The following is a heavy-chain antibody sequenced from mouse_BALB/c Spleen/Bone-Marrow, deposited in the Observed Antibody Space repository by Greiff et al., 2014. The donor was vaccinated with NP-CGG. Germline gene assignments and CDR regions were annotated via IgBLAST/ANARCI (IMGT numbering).Heavy chain of an antibody. D-gene: IGHD2-2*01. V-gene: IGHV1-5*01. CDR2: IYPGNSDT. Sequence: EVQLQESGTVLARPGASVKTSCKASGYSFTSYWMHWVKQRPGQGLEWIGAIYPGNSDTSYNQKFKGKAKLTAVTSASTAYMELSSLTNEDSAVYYCTNGYDYYAMDYWGQGTSVTVSS. CDR3: TNGYDYYAMDY. J-gene: IGHJ4*01. CDR1: GYSFTSYW.